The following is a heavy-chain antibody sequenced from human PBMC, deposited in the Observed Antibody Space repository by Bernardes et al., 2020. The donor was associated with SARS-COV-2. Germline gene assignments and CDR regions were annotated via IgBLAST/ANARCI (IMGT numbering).Heavy chain of an antibody. CDR3: ARGRTPMIRGLVKGPAKYFDL. CDR2: INHSGST. D-gene: IGHD3-10*01. V-gene: IGHV4-34*01. CDR1: GGSFTGYY. J-gene: IGHJ2*01. Sequence: SETLSLTCAVYGGSFTGYYWSWIRQPPGKELEWIGEINHSGSTNYNPSLRSRLTISVETSKRQTSLRLTSVTTTDAAVYYCARGRTPMIRGLVKGPAKYFDLWGRGTLVTVSS.